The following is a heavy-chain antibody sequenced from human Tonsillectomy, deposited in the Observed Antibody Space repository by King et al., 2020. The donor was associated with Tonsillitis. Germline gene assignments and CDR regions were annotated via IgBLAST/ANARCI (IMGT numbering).Heavy chain of an antibody. Sequence: QLQLQESGPGLVKPSQTLSLTCTVSGGSISNVNHYWSWIRQPAGKGLEWIGRIYTTGNTDYNPSLKSRVTMSLDTSKNQFSLRLSSVTAADTAVYYCARDRVTTPQIWYYYYYMDVWGKGTTVTVSS. V-gene: IGHV4-61*02. CDR1: GGSISNVNHY. CDR3: ARDRVTTPQIWYYYYYMDV. CDR2: IYTTGNT. J-gene: IGHJ6*03. D-gene: IGHD4-11*01.